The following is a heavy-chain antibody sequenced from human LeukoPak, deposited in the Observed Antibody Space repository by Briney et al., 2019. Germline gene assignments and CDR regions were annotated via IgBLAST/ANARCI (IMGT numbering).Heavy chain of an antibody. D-gene: IGHD6-13*01. Sequence: TGGSLRLSCAASGFTFSNYGMHWVRQAPGKGLEWVAFIRYDGSNKYFADSLKGRFTISRDNSKNTLYLQMNSLRAEDTAVYYCARWSSSWYDAFDIWGQGTMVTVSS. CDR2: IRYDGSNK. J-gene: IGHJ3*02. V-gene: IGHV3-30*02. CDR1: GFTFSNYG. CDR3: ARWSSSWYDAFDI.